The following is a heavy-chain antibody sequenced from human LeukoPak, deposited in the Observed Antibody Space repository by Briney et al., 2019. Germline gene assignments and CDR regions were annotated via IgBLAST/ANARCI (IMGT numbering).Heavy chain of an antibody. CDR1: GYSSTNYW. CDR3: ARHPSYTRGWPLDY. V-gene: IGHV5-51*01. D-gene: IGHD6-19*01. J-gene: IGHJ4*02. Sequence: PGESLKISCQGSGYSSTNYWIGWVRQMPGKGLEWMGIIYLGDSDTRYSPSFQGQVTISADKSITTAYLQWSSLKASDTAIYYCARHPSYTRGWPLDYLGQGTLVTGSS. CDR2: IYLGDSDT.